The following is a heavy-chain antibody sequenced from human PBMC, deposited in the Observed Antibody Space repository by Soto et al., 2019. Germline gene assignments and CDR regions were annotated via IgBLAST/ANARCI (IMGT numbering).Heavy chain of an antibody. CDR3: ATWHEREHAYDV. CDR1: GFTISGKKY. V-gene: IGHV3-53*01. J-gene: IGHJ3*01. CDR2: LYDVDGS. D-gene: IGHD1-1*01. Sequence: DVQLVESGGGLIQPGESLRLSCVAFGFTISGKKYVAWVRQAPGKGLEWVSALYDVDGSFYADSVMGRFTTSSDSSKTTVYLQMNDLRPDDTAVYYCATWHEREHAYDVWGQGTTVTVSS.